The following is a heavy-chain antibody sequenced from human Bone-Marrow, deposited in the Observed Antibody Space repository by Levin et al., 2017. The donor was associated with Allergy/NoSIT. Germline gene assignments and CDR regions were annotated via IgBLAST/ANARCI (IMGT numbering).Heavy chain of an antibody. CDR2: ISRSGSPI. Sequence: PGGSLRLSCAAPGFTFSSYEMSWVRQTPGKGLECVSYISRSGSPIYYADSVKGRFTISRDNAKNSLYLQMSSLRAEDTAVYYCGRNRVDYWGQGTLVTVSP. CDR3: GRNRVDY. V-gene: IGHV3-48*03. J-gene: IGHJ4*02. D-gene: IGHD3-10*01. CDR1: GFTFSSYE.